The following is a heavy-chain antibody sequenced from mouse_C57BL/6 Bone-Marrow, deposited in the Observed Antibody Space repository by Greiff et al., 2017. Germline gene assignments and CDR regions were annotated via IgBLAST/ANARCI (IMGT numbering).Heavy chain of an antibody. CDR2: IHPNSGST. CDR1: GYTFTSYW. V-gene: IGHV1-64*01. D-gene: IGHD1-1*01. Sequence: VQLQQPGAELVKPGASVKLSCKASGYTFTSYWMHWVKQRPGQGLEWIGMIHPNSGSTNYNEKFKSKATLTVDKSSSTAYMQLSSLTSEDSAVYYFARDYGSSFYWYFDVWGTGTTVTVSS. J-gene: IGHJ1*03. CDR3: ARDYGSSFYWYFDV.